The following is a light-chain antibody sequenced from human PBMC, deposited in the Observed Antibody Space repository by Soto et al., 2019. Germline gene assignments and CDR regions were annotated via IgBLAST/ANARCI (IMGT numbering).Light chain of an antibody. CDR2: GAS. Sequence: EVVLTQSPGTLSLSPGERVTLSCRASQSVASSYLAWYQQKPGRAPRLLIYGASSRATGVPDRVSGSGSGTDFTLTINRLEPEDFAVYYCQQYGNFPYTFGQGTKLEIK. V-gene: IGKV3-20*01. CDR1: QSVASSY. J-gene: IGKJ2*01. CDR3: QQYGNFPYT.